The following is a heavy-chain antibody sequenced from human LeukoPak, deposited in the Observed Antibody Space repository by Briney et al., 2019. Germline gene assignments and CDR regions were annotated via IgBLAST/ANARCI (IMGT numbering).Heavy chain of an antibody. CDR1: GGSISSIVYY. Sequence: PSETLSLTCSVSGGSISSIVYYWGWIRQPPGKGLEWIGNIYYSGSTYYNLSLKSRVTISVDTSRKQFSLKLSSVTAADTAVYYCARHSRSVDYGSGSYTWDYWGQGTLVTVSS. J-gene: IGHJ4*02. V-gene: IGHV4-39*01. D-gene: IGHD3-10*01. CDR3: ARHSRSVDYGSGSYTWDY. CDR2: IYYSGST.